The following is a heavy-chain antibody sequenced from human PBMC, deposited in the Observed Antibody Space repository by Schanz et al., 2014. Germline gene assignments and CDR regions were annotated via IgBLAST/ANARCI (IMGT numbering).Heavy chain of an antibody. CDR3: ARDRGYCSGGSCLTFDY. CDR1: GFTFSTYA. CDR2: ISGSGGST. D-gene: IGHD2-15*01. J-gene: IGHJ4*02. V-gene: IGHV3-23*01. Sequence: EVQLLDSGGGLVQPGGSLRLSCAASGFTFSTYAMSWVRQAPGKGLEWVSAISGSGGSTHYADSVEGRFTISRDNSKNTLYLQMNTLRAEDTAVYYCARDRGYCSGGSCLTFDYWGQGTLVTVSS.